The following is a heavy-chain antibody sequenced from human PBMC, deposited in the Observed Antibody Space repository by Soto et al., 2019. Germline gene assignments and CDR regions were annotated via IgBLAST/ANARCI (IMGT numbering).Heavy chain of an antibody. Sequence: EVQLSQSGGGLVQPGGSLRLSCAASGFTFSNFAMRWVRQAPGKGLEWVSDISGSGGSTYYAESVKGRFTISRDNYKNTLFLQMKSLRVEEKAVYYCAKDIVAVGGYETFDFWGQGTMVTVSS. CDR2: ISGSGGST. V-gene: IGHV3-23*01. CDR1: GFTFSNFA. CDR3: AKDIVAVGGYETFDF. D-gene: IGHD5-12*01. J-gene: IGHJ4*02.